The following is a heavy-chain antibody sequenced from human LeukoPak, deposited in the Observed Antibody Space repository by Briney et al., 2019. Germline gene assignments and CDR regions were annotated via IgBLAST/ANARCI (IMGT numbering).Heavy chain of an antibody. CDR3: AKYISGYAPNFDD. Sequence: SGGSLSLSCAASGFTFIGYAMTWVRQAPGKGLEWVAVISDSGVISHDAESVKGRFTISRDNSKNTLYLQMNSLRVEDTAVYYCAKYISGYAPNFDDWGQRTMVTVSS. V-gene: IGHV3-23*01. D-gene: IGHD5-12*01. CDR2: ISDSGVIS. CDR1: GFTFIGYA. J-gene: IGHJ4*02.